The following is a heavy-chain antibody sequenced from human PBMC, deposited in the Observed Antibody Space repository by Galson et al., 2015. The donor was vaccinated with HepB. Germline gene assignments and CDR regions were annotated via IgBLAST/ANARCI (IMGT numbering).Heavy chain of an antibody. V-gene: IGHV4-39*01. CDR2: VYYSGNT. J-gene: IGHJ4*02. Sequence: ETLSLTCSVAGGSVTSTTSSYYWGWIRQPPGKGLEWIGSVYYSGNTYYNPSLKSRVSISVDKSKNQFSLRLNSVTAADTAVYYCARPRYCSSATCTAAFDSWGQGTLVTVSS. D-gene: IGHD2-2*01. CDR1: GGSVTSTTSSYY. CDR3: ARPRYCSSATCTAAFDS.